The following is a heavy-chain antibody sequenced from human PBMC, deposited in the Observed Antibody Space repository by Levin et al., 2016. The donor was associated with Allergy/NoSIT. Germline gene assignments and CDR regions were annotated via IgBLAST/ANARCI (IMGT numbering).Heavy chain of an antibody. J-gene: IGHJ4*02. V-gene: IGHV3-48*01. CDR1: GFTFSSYT. CDR3: ARDRGGSYSPIDY. Sequence: GESLKISCAASGFTFSSYTMNWVRQAPGKGLEWISFISSGTTEYADSVKGRFTISKDNVQSSVYLQMNSLRVEDTAVYYCARDRGGSYSPIDYWGQGTLVTVSS. CDR2: ISSGTT. D-gene: IGHD1-26*01.